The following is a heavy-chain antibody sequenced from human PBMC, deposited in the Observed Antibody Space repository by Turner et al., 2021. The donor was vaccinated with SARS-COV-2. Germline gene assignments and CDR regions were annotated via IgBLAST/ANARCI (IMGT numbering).Heavy chain of an antibody. J-gene: IGHJ4*02. D-gene: IGHD2-15*01. Sequence: QVQLVESGGGVVQPGRSLRLSCAASGFTFSSYGMHWVRQAPGKGLEWVAVISYDGSNKYYADSVKGRFTISRDNSKNTLYLQMNSLRAEDAAVYYCAKVVSPYCSGGNCYSSPEGYWGQGTLVTVSS. CDR2: ISYDGSNK. V-gene: IGHV3-30*18. CDR3: AKVVSPYCSGGNCYSSPEGY. CDR1: GFTFSSYG.